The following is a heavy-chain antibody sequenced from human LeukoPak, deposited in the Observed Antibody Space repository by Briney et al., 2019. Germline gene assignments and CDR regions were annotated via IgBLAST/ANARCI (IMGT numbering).Heavy chain of an antibody. CDR3: AKLQQLVTWAYDY. D-gene: IGHD6-13*01. J-gene: IGHJ4*02. Sequence: PGGSLRLSCAASGFTFSSYEMNWVRQAPGKGLEWVSAIYGSGGSTYDADSVKGRFTISRDNSKNTLYLQMNSLRAEDTAVYYCAKLQQLVTWAYDYWGQGTLVTVSS. V-gene: IGHV3-23*01. CDR2: IYGSGGST. CDR1: GFTFSSYE.